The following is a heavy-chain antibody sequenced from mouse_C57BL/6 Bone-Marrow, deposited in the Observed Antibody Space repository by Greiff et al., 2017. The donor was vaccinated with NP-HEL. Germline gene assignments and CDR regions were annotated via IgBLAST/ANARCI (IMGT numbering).Heavy chain of an antibody. J-gene: IGHJ1*03. V-gene: IGHV1-76*01. CDR3: ASSYYYGSSYDWYFDV. CDR1: CFSFPVYS. D-gene: IGHD1-1*01. Sequence: PVASVPLSFPSSCFSFPVYSLHCLPPRPLQCLEWISSIYPGCGYTYYNETFKGQSTLTAEKSSSTAYMQLRSLTSEDSAVYFCASSYYYGSSYDWYFDVWGTGTTVTVSS. CDR2: IYPGCGYT.